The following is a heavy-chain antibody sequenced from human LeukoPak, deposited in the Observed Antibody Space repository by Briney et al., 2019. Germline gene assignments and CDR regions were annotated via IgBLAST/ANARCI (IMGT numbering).Heavy chain of an antibody. J-gene: IGHJ6*02. CDR1: GYSISSGYY. Sequence: SETLSLTCTVSGYSISSGYYWGWIRPPPGKGLEWIGSIYHTGSTFYNPSLKSRVTISIDTSENQFSLKLSSVTAADTAVYYCARDQDSSGYYTTYYYYGMDVWGQGTTVTVSS. CDR2: IYHTGST. CDR3: ARDQDSSGYYTTYYYYGMDV. V-gene: IGHV4-38-2*02. D-gene: IGHD3-22*01.